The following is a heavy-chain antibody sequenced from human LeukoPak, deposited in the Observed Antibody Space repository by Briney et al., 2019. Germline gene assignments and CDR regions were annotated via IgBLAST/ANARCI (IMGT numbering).Heavy chain of an antibody. CDR2: ISSSSSTI. D-gene: IGHD3-22*01. Sequence: GGSLRLSCAASGFTFSSYSMNWVRRAPGKGLEWVSYISSSSSTIYYADSVKGRFTISRDNAKNSLYLQMNSLRAEDTAVYYCARPAGSGYRDYWGQGTLVTVSS. CDR1: GFTFSSYS. V-gene: IGHV3-48*01. J-gene: IGHJ4*02. CDR3: ARPAGSGYRDY.